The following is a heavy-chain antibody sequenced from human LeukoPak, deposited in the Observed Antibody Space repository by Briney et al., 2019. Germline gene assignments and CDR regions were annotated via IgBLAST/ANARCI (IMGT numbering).Heavy chain of an antibody. Sequence: GGSLRLSCAASGFSFSSYNMNWVRLAPGKGLEWVSAISGSGGSTYYADSVKGRFTISRDNSKNTLYLQMNSLRAEDTAVYYCAKAPVTTCRGAYCYPFDYWGQGTLVTVSS. CDR1: GFSFSSYN. V-gene: IGHV3-23*01. CDR3: AKAPVTTCRGAYCYPFDY. CDR2: ISGSGGST. D-gene: IGHD2-21*01. J-gene: IGHJ4*02.